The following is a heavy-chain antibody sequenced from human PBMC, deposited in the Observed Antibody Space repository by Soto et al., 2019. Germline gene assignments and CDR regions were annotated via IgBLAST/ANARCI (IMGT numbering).Heavy chain of an antibody. Sequence: QVQLVQSGGEVKKPGASVEVSCRTSGYMFTTYGMSWVRQAPGQGLEWMAWISAYNGNKKYAQKFQGRVTMTTEPSTSTVSMELRNLTSDDTGTYFCARTGGGMAARPLEYWGQGTLVTVSS. CDR2: ISAYNGNK. D-gene: IGHD6-6*01. CDR1: GYMFTTYG. V-gene: IGHV1-18*04. CDR3: ARTGGGMAARPLEY. J-gene: IGHJ4*02.